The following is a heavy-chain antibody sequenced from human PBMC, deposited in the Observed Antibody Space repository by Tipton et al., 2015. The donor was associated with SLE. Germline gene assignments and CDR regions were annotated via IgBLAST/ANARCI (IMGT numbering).Heavy chain of an antibody. Sequence: LRLSCTVSGGSISSHYWAWIRQPAGKGLEWVGRIYTGGYTKYNPSFENRVTVDASKDQFSLKLSSVTAADTAVYYCARSAGYGSSWAHFDYWGQGTLVTVSS. CDR1: GGSISSHY. D-gene: IGHD6-13*01. CDR3: ARSAGYGSSWAHFDY. V-gene: IGHV4-4*07. J-gene: IGHJ4*02. CDR2: IYTGGYT.